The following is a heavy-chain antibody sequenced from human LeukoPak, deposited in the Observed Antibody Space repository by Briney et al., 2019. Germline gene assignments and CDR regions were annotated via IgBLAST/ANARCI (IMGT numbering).Heavy chain of an antibody. J-gene: IGHJ4*02. D-gene: IGHD1-26*01. V-gene: IGHV4-59*01. CDR2: VFYTGST. CDR1: GDSISPYY. Sequence: SETLSLTCTVSGDSISPYYWSWIRQPPGGGLEWIGYVFYTGSTNYNPSLKSRVTISVDTSRNQFSLKLTSVTAADTGVYYCARTRSGYSTLGYWGQGTLVTVSS. CDR3: ARTRSGYSTLGY.